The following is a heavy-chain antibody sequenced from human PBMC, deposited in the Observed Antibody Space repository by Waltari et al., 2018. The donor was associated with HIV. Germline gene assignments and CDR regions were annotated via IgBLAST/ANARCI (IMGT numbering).Heavy chain of an antibody. CDR2: IWSDVYKK. J-gene: IGHJ3*02. CDR3: VKERGPFNGFDI. D-gene: IGHD3-16*01. CDR1: GFTFSSYG. V-gene: IGHV3-33*06. Sequence: QVYLMESGGGVVQPGGSLKLSCAASGFTFSSYGMNRVREAPGKGLEWVAVIWSDVYKKFYADSVRGRFTFSRDNSKYTLSLQMNSLRAEDTALYYCVKERGPFNGFDIWGQGTMVTVSS.